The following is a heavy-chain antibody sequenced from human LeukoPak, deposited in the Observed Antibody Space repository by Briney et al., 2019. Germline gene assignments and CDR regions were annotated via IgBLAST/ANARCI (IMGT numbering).Heavy chain of an antibody. D-gene: IGHD1-26*01. CDR3: AKDFEVGATPFSYYYYGMDV. CDR2: MYTNGKS. Sequence: SETLSLTCGVPGGSISSYYWSWIRQPAGKGLEWIVRMYTNGKSDYSPSLKSRVTMSVDTSKNQVSLKLSSVTAADTAVYYCAKDFEVGATPFSYYYYGMDVWGQGNTVTVSS. CDR1: GGSISSYY. V-gene: IGHV4-4*07. J-gene: IGHJ6*02.